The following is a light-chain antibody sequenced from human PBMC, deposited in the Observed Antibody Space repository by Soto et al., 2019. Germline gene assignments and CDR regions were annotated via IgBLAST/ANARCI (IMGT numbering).Light chain of an antibody. CDR2: GAS. V-gene: IGKV3-20*01. J-gene: IGKJ1*01. CDR3: QQYGSSPRT. CDR1: QSVSSSY. Sequence: EIVLTQSPGTLSLSPWERATLSCRASQSVSSSYLAWYQRKPGQAPRLLIYGASSRATGIPDRFSGSGSGTDFTLTISRLEPEDFAVYYCQQYGSSPRTFGQGTKVDIK.